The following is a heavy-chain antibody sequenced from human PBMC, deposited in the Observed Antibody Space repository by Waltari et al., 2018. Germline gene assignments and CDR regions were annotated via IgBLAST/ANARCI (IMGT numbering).Heavy chain of an antibody. V-gene: IGHV2-5*02. J-gene: IGHJ4*02. CDR2: IYWDDDT. CDR1: GFSISSNGVA. CDR3: AHFAYRGSRLLDH. Sequence: QITLKESGPTLVKPTETVTLTCSLSGFSISSNGVAVGWIRQHPGKAPESLAIIYWDDDTLYSPSLRDRITITKDTSKNQVVLTMTNMDPVDTATYFCAHFAYRGSRLLDHWGQGALVTVSS. D-gene: IGHD1-26*01.